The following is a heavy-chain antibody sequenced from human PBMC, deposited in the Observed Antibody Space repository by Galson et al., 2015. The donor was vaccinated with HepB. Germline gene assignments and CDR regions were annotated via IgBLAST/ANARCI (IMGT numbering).Heavy chain of an antibody. D-gene: IGHD3-3*01. CDR1: GFTFSGYA. CDR3: VKDQGVLRFLEWLFAFDY. V-gene: IGHV3-64D*06. Sequence: SLRLSCAASGFTFSGYAMLWVRQAPGKGLEYVSAISCNGGSKYYADSVKGRFTISRDNSKNTLYLQMSRLRAEDTAVYYCVKDQGVLRFLEWLFAFDYWGQGTLVTVSS. CDR2: ISCNGGSK. J-gene: IGHJ4*02.